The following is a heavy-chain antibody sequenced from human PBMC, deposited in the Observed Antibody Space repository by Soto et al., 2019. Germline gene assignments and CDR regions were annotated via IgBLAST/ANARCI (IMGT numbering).Heavy chain of an antibody. CDR2: VYHSGSS. CDR3: ARDPEGTTIIPY. J-gene: IGHJ4*02. D-gene: IGHD5-12*01. V-gene: IGHV4-4*02. Sequence: QVQLQESGPGLVKPSGTLSLTCAISSGSISSSNWWSWVRQPPGKGLEWIGEVYHSGSSNYTPSRKSRVTIPVDKSKHQFSLKLSSVTAADTAVYYCARDPEGTTIIPYWGQGTLVTVSS. CDR1: SGSISSSNW.